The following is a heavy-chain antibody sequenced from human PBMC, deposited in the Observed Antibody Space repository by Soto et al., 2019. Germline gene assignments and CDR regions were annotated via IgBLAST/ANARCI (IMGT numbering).Heavy chain of an antibody. Sequence: EVQLVESGGGLVQPGGSRRLSCAASGFTFSSYWMHWVRQAPGKGLVWVSSISTDASSTSYADPVKGRLTISRDNAKNTLYLQMSSVRAEDTAVYYCARLPNKSPQNWGQGTLVIVSP. CDR2: ISTDASST. CDR1: GFTFSSYW. CDR3: ARLPNKSPQN. J-gene: IGHJ1*01. V-gene: IGHV3-74*01.